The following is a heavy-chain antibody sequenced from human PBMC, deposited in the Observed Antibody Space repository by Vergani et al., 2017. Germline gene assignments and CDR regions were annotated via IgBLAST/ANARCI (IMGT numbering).Heavy chain of an antibody. CDR3: ARVNLWFGELSDY. J-gene: IGHJ4*02. D-gene: IGHD3-10*01. CDR1: GGSFSGYY. CDR2: INHSGST. Sequence: QVQLQESGPGLLKPSETLSLTCAVYGGSFSGYYWSWIRQPPGKGLEWIGEINHSGSTNYNPSLKSRVTISVDTSKNQFSLKLSSVTAADTAVYYCARVNLWFGELSDYWGQGTLVTVSS. V-gene: IGHV4-34*01.